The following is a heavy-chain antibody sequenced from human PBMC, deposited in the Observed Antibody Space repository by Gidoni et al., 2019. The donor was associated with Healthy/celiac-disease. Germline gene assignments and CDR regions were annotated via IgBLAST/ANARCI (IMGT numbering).Heavy chain of an antibody. CDR2: ST. J-gene: IGHJ4*02. D-gene: IGHD3-10*01. Sequence: STYYNPSLKSRVTISVDTSKNQFSLKLSSVTAADTAVYYCARWGRNYYGSGANYWGQGTLVTVSS. CDR3: ARWGRNYYGSGANY. V-gene: IGHV4-31*02.